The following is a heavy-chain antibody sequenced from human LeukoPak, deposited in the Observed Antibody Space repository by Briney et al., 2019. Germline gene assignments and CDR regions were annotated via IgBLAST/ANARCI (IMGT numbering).Heavy chain of an antibody. V-gene: IGHV3-21*01. CDR1: GFTFSSYS. CDR2: ISSSSSYI. D-gene: IGHD2-15*01. J-gene: IGHJ4*02. CDR3: ARGAGVVAATTLDY. Sequence: PGGSLRLSCAASGFTFSSYSMNWVRQAPGKGLEWVSSISSSSSYIYYADSVKGRFTNSRDNAKNSLYLQMNSLRAEDTAVYYCARGAGVVAATTLDYWGQGTLVTVSS.